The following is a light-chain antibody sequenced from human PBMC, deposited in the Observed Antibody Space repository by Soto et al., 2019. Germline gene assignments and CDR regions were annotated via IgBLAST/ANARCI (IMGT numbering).Light chain of an antibody. J-gene: IGKJ1*01. V-gene: IGKV3-15*01. CDR2: GAS. CDR1: QSVSSD. CDR3: QQYNTWHPKMA. Sequence: VVTQSPATLSVFPGETATLSCRASQSVSSDLAWYQQRPGQAPRLLIYGASTRATGIPARFRGSGPGTEFRLPISSLQSEDFATYYCQQYNTWHPKMAFGRGTKVEIK.